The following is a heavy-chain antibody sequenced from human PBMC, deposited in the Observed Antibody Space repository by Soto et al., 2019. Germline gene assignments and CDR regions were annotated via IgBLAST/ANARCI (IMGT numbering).Heavy chain of an antibody. V-gene: IGHV3-30-3*01. J-gene: IGHJ5*02. D-gene: IGHD1-1*01. CDR3: ARGHMSQLELTPVGWFDP. Sequence: GGSLRLSCAASGFTFSSYAMHWVRQAPGKGLEWVAVISYDGSNKYYADSVKGRFTISRDNSKNTLYLQMNSLRAEDTAVYYCARGHMSQLELTPVGWFDPWGQGTLVTVSS. CDR1: GFTFSSYA. CDR2: ISYDGSNK.